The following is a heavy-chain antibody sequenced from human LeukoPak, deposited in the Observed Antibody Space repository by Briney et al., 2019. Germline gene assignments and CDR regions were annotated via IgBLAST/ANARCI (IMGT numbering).Heavy chain of an antibody. Sequence: GGSLRLSCADSGFTFSNYAMSWVRQAPGKGLEWVSGISGNSGTINYAAPVKGRFTISRDNSKNTLYLQMNSLRVDDMAVYYCAKRLGDPRAFDYWRQGTLVTVSS. D-gene: IGHD2-21*02. CDR2: ISGNSGTI. CDR1: GFTFSNYA. CDR3: AKRLGDPRAFDY. J-gene: IGHJ4*02. V-gene: IGHV3-23*01.